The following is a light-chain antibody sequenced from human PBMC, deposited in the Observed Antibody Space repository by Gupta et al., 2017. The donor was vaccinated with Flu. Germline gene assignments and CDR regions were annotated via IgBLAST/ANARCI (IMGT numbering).Light chain of an antibody. V-gene: IGLV2-11*01. Sequence: QSALTQPRSVSGSPGQSVTISCTGTNTDVGGYDYVSWYQQHPGKAPKFIIYDVSERPSGVPDRFSASKSGNTASLTISGLQAEDEADYYCCSYAGDQGLVFGTGTKVTVL. J-gene: IGLJ1*01. CDR3: CSYAGDQGLV. CDR2: DVS. CDR1: NTDVGGYDY.